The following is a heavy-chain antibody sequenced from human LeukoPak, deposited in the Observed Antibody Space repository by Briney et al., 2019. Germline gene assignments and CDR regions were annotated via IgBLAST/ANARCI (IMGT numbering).Heavy chain of an antibody. D-gene: IGHD2-2*01. V-gene: IGHV3-23*01. J-gene: IGHJ4*02. CDR3: AKIPSGPAVFRYYFDY. Sequence: GGPLTLFCAASGLTFSSYAVSWLRQAAGRGRAWVSAISGSGGSTYYAASVKGRFTISRYKSKNTLYLQMNSVRAEDTAVYYCAKIPSGPAVFRYYFDYWGQGTLVTVSS. CDR2: ISGSGGST. CDR1: GLTFSSYA.